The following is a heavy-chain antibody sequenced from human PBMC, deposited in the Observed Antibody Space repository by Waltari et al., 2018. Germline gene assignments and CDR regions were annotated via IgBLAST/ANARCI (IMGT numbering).Heavy chain of an antibody. CDR1: GFTFSSYG. J-gene: IGHJ4*02. CDR2: ISGSGTTI. CDR3: ARRFDS. V-gene: IGHV3-48*03. Sequence: EVQLVESGGGLVQPGGSLRLSCAASGFTFSSYGMNWVRQAPGKGLGWISYISGSGTTIYYADSVKGRFTISRDDAENSLYLQMNSLRAEDMALYYCARRFDSWGQGTRVTVSS.